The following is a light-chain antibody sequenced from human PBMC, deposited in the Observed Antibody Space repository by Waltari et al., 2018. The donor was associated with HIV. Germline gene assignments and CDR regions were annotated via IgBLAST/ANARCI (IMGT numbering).Light chain of an antibody. V-gene: IGLV1-40*01. CDR1: SSNIGAGYD. Sequence: QSVLTQPPSVSGAPGPRVTISCTGSSSNIGAGYDVHWYPQLPGPAPKLFIYANNNRPSGIPDRFSGSKSGTSASLAITGLRAEDEGDYYCQSYDTSLGGSVFGGGTKLTVL. CDR3: QSYDTSLGGSV. CDR2: ANN. J-gene: IGLJ3*02.